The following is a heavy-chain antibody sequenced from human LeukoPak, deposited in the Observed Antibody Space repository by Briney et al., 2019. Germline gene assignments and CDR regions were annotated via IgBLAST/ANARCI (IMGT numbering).Heavy chain of an antibody. CDR1: GGSISSYY. V-gene: IGHV4-59*08. D-gene: IGHD5-12*01. CDR2: IYYSGST. J-gene: IGHJ5*02. CDR3: ASNGDGYNLNWFDP. Sequence: SETLSLTCTVSGGSISSYYWSWIRRPPGKGLEWIGYIYYSGSTNYNPSLKSRVTISVDTSKNQFSLKLSSVTAADTAVYYCASNGDGYNLNWFDPWGQGTLVTVSS.